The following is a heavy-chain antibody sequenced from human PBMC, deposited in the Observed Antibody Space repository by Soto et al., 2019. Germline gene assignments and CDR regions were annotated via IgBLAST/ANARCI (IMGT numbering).Heavy chain of an antibody. J-gene: IGHJ4*02. D-gene: IGHD5-12*01. CDR1: GGSIRSSSYY. CDR2: IYYSGST. Sequence: PSEPLSPTCTLCGGSIRSSSYYWGWLRQPPGKGLEWIGSIYYSGSTYYNPSLKSRVTISVDTSKNQFSLKLSSVTAADTAVYYCARLYSGYDRLGFDYWGQGTLVT. V-gene: IGHV4-39*01. CDR3: ARLYSGYDRLGFDY.